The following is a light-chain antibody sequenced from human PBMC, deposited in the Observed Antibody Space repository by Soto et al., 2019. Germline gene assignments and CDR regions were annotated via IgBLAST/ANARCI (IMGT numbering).Light chain of an antibody. J-gene: IGKJ2*01. CDR3: QQYHRYPYS. CDR1: QSISNW. CDR2: RAS. V-gene: IGKV1-5*03. Sequence: DIQMSQSPSTLSPSVGDRVTISCRASQSISNWLAWYQLKPGEAPELLIYRASNLQSGVPSRFSGSGSGTEFTLTISSLQTDDFATYYCQQYHRYPYSFGPGTKLEI.